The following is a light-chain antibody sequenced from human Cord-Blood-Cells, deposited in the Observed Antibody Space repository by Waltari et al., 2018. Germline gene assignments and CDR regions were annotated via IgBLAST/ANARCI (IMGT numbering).Light chain of an antibody. Sequence: IVLTQSPGTLSLSPGERATLSCRASQSVSSSYLAWYQQKPGQAPRLLIYGASSRATDIPDRFSGSGSGTDFTLTISRLEPEDFAVYYCQQYGSSIFTFGPGTKVDIK. J-gene: IGKJ3*01. CDR1: QSVSSSY. V-gene: IGKV3-20*01. CDR2: GAS. CDR3: QQYGSSIFT.